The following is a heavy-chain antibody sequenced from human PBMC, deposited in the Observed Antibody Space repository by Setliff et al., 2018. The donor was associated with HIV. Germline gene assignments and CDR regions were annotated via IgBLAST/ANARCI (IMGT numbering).Heavy chain of an antibody. CDR2: IISILGVA. V-gene: IGHV1-69*10. Sequence: VKVSCKASGGTLNTYVISWLRQAPGQGLEWMGGIISILGVANYAQKFQGRLTITADKSTNTAYTELSSLKSDDTAVYYCARGPEEGDCSGGSCYGNFDPWGQGTLVTVSS. J-gene: IGHJ5*02. CDR1: GGTLNTYV. CDR3: ARGPEEGDCSGGSCYGNFDP. D-gene: IGHD2-15*01.